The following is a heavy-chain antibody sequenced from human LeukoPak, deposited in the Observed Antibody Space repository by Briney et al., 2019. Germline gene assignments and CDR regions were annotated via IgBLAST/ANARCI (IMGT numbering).Heavy chain of an antibody. CDR2: ISYDGSIK. V-gene: IGHV3-30*18. Sequence: TGGSLRLSCAASGFTFSSYEMNWVRQAPGKGLEWVAVISYDGSIKYYADSVKGRFTISRDNSKNTVYLEMNILRAEDTAVYYCAKWLARTPDILTGSALVDAFDIWGQGTMVTVSS. CDR3: AKWLARTPDILTGSALVDAFDI. D-gene: IGHD3-9*01. CDR1: GFTFSSYE. J-gene: IGHJ3*02.